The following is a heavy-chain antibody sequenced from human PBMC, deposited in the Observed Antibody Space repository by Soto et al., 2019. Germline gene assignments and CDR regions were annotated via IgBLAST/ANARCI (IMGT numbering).Heavy chain of an antibody. Sequence: QITLKESAPTLVKPTQTLTLTCTFSGLSVSTGGVGVAWIRQPPGKALEWLALIDWNDEKRYSSSLNSRLTITKDTSKNQVVLKKTNMDPADTATYFCAHRHPQQLMFDFWGQGTLVTVSS. CDR2: IDWNDEK. CDR3: AHRHPQQLMFDF. J-gene: IGHJ4*02. D-gene: IGHD6-13*01. CDR1: GLSVSTGGVG. V-gene: IGHV2-5*01.